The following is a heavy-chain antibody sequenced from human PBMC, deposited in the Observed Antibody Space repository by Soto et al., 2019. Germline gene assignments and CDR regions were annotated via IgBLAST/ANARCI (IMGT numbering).Heavy chain of an antibody. V-gene: IGHV1-18*01. D-gene: IGHD3-22*01. J-gene: IGHJ3*02. CDR3: ARGFYCDSSGHDALDI. Sequence: ASGKVSWKASGYTITSYGISWGRQAPGQGLEWMGWISAYNGNTNYAQKLQGRVPMTTDTSTSTAYMELRSLRSDDTAVYYCARGFYCDSSGHDALDIRAPGTMVTGS. CDR1: GYTITSYG. CDR2: ISAYNGNT.